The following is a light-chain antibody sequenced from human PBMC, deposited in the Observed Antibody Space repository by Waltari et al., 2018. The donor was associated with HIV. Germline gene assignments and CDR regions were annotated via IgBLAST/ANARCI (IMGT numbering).Light chain of an antibody. CDR1: NIGSKS. CDR3: QVWDSSSDAYV. CDR2: YDS. J-gene: IGLJ1*01. V-gene: IGLV3-21*04. Sequence: SYVLVQPPSVSVAPGKTARITCGGNNIGSKSVHWYQKKPGQAPVVVIYYDSDRPSGIPERFSGSNSRNTATLTISRVEAGDEADYYCQVWDSSSDAYVFGTGTKVTVL.